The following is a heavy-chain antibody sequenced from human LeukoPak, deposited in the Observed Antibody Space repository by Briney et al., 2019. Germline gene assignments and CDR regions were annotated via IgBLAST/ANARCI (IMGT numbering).Heavy chain of an antibody. J-gene: IGHJ5*02. CDR2: LYHGGAT. V-gene: IGHV4-38-2*02. CDR1: GYSITSGYY. Sequence: PSETLSLTCTVSGYSITSGYYWGWIRQPPGKGLEWIGSLYHGGATYYNPSLKSRVTISLDTSKNQFSLELSSMTAADTAVYFCARDHERYYDWFDPWGKGTLVTVSS. D-gene: IGHD3-3*01. CDR3: ARDHERYYDWFDP.